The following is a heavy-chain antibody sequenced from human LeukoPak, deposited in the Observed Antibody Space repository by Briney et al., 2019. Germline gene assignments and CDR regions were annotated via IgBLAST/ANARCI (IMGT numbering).Heavy chain of an antibody. V-gene: IGHV3-30-3*01. CDR3: ARDRYSGSYPLGAFDI. D-gene: IGHD1-26*01. J-gene: IGHJ3*02. Sequence: GGPLRLSCAASGFTFSSYAMHWVRQAPGKGLEWVAVISYDGSNKYYADSVKGRFTISRDNSKNTLYLQMNSLRAEDAAVYYCARDRYSGSYPLGAFDIWGQGTMVTVSS. CDR1: GFTFSSYA. CDR2: ISYDGSNK.